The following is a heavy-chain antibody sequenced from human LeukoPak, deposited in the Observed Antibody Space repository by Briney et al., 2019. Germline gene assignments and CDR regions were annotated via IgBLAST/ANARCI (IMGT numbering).Heavy chain of an antibody. J-gene: IGHJ6*02. V-gene: IGHV3-7*01. Sequence: GGSLRLSCAASGFIFSNFWMGWVRQAPGQGPEWVADIKQDGSRKYYVDSVKGRFTISRDNAKNSLYLQMNSLRAEDTAVYYCARDSDDVYYYGMDVWGQGTTVTVSS. CDR3: ARDSDDVYYYGMDV. CDR1: GFIFSNFW. CDR2: IKQDGSRK. D-gene: IGHD1-1*01.